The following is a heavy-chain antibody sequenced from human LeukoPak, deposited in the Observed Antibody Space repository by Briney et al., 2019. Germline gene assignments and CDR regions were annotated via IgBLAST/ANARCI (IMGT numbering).Heavy chain of an antibody. CDR1: GGSFSGYY. CDR2: ISHSGST. J-gene: IGHJ4*02. Sequence: SETLSLTCAVYGGSFSGYYWSWIRRPPGKGLEWIGEISHSGSTNYNPSLKSRVTISVDTSKNQFSLKLSSVTAADTAVYYCARVTEWSFDYWGQGTLVTVSS. V-gene: IGHV4-34*01. D-gene: IGHD2-8*01. CDR3: ARVTEWSFDY.